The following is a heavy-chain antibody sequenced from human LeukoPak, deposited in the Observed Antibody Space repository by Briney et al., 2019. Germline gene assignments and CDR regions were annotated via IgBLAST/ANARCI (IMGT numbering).Heavy chain of an antibody. CDR1: GFTFSSYG. J-gene: IGHJ4*02. Sequence: PGGSLRLSCAASGFTFSSYGMHWVRQAPGKGLEWVAVIRYDGSNKYYADSVKGRFTISRDNSKKTLYLQMNRLRAEDTAVYYCAREIAAAGPFRGLDYWGQGTLVTVSS. CDR2: IRYDGSNK. CDR3: AREIAAAGPFRGLDY. D-gene: IGHD6-13*01. V-gene: IGHV3-33*01.